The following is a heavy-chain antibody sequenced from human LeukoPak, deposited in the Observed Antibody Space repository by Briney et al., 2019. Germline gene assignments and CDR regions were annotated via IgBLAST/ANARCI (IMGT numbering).Heavy chain of an antibody. D-gene: IGHD3-10*01. CDR1: GFTFSSYG. J-gene: IGHJ4*02. CDR3: AKGEGMVRGVIMNY. CDR2: ISFDGSNK. V-gene: IGHV3-30*18. Sequence: GGSLRLSCAASGFTFSSYGMHWVRQAPGKGLEWVAVISFDGSNKYYVDSVKGRFTISRDNSKNTLYLQMNSLRAEDPSVYYCAKGEGMVRGVIMNYWGQGTLVTVSS.